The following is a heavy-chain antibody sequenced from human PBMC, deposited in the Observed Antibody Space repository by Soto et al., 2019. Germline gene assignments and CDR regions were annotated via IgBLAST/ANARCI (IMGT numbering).Heavy chain of an antibody. CDR1: GFTFSNAW. CDR2: IRSKGDGETT. J-gene: IGHJ6*02. V-gene: IGHV3-15*01. Sequence: GGSLRLSCAASGFTFSNAWMSWVRQAPGKGLEWVGRIRSKGDGETTDYAAPVRGRFTISRDDSKNTFFLQMNSLKAEDTAVYYCTTDQAGGYFYYFGVVVWGQGTTVTVSS. CDR3: TTDQAGGYFYYFGVVV. D-gene: IGHD2-15*01.